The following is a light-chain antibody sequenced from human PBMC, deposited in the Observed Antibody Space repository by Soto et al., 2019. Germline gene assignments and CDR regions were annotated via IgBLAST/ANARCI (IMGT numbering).Light chain of an antibody. J-gene: IGKJ1*01. CDR3: QQYYSYPWT. CDR1: QGISSY. Sequence: AIRMTQSPSSLSASTGARVTITCRASQGISSYLAWYQQKPGKAPKLLIYAASTLQSGVPSRFSGSGSGTDFTLTISCLQSEDVATDYCQQYYSYPWTFGQGNKGDIK. V-gene: IGKV1-8*01. CDR2: AAS.